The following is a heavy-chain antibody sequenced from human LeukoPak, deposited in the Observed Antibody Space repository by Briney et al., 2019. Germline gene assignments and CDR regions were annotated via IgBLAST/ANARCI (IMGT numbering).Heavy chain of an antibody. Sequence: GGSLTLSCAASGINVSSSYLSWVRQVPGKGLEWVSFIYSGGGTYSTDSVKGRFTISRDNSKNMLYLQMNSLRAEDTAVYYCAGYSSGYYLDYWGQGTLVTVSS. CDR1: GINVSSSY. CDR3: AGYSSGYYLDY. CDR2: IYSGGGT. J-gene: IGHJ4*02. D-gene: IGHD3-3*01. V-gene: IGHV3-53*01.